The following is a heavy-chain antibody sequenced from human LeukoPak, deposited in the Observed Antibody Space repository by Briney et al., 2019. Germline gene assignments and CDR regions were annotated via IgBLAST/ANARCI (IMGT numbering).Heavy chain of an antibody. D-gene: IGHD3-22*01. J-gene: IGHJ4*02. CDR2: MNPNSGNT. V-gene: IGHV1-8*01. CDR3: ARAASGGYYYDSSGYYPSLD. Sequence: ASVKVSCKASGYTFTSYDINWVRQATGQGLEWMGWMNPNSGNTGYAQKFQGRVTMTRNTSISTAYMELSSLRSEDTAVYYCARAASGGYYYDSSGYYPSLDWGQGTLVTVSS. CDR1: GYTFTSYD.